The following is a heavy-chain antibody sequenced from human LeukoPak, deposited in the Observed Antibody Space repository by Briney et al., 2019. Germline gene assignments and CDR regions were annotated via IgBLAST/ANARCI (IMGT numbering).Heavy chain of an antibody. CDR3: ASGGAAGPYSYGHNYYYYYMDV. V-gene: IGHV4-59*01. CDR1: GGSISSYY. J-gene: IGHJ6*03. D-gene: IGHD5-18*01. Sequence: SETLSLTCTVSGGSISSYYWSCIRQPPGKGLEWIGYISYSGSTNYNPSLKSRITMSVDTSKSQFSLKLSSVTAADTAVYYCASGGAAGPYSYGHNYYYYYMDVWGKGTTVTVSS. CDR2: ISYSGST.